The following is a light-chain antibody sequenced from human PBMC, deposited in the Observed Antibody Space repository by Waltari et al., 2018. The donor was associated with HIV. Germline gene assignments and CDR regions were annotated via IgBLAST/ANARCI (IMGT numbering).Light chain of an antibody. J-gene: IGKJ4*01. CDR1: QSVASS. Sequence: EVVMTQSPATLSVSPGERATLSCRASQSVASSVAWYQQRPGQAPRLLIYGASIRATGIPARFRGSGSGTEFTLSISSLQSEDFAVYYCQQYGSSPLTFGGGTKVEIK. CDR3: QQYGSSPLT. CDR2: GAS. V-gene: IGKV3-15*01.